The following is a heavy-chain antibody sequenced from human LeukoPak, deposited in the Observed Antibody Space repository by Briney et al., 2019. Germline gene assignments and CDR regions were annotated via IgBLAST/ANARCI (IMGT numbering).Heavy chain of an antibody. CDR1: GFTFSSYA. D-gene: IGHD6-19*01. CDR3: TRGWGSSGWYAFDY. J-gene: IGHJ4*02. V-gene: IGHV3-64*01. Sequence: GGSLRLSCAASGFTFSSYAMHWVRQAPGKGLEYVSAISSNGGSTYYANSVKGRFTISRDNSKNTLYLQMGSLRAEDMAVYYCTRGWGSSGWYAFDYWGQGTLVTVSS. CDR2: ISSNGGST.